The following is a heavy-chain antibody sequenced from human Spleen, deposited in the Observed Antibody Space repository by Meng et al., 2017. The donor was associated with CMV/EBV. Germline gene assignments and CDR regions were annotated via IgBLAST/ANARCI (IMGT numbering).Heavy chain of an antibody. CDR2: MNPNSGDT. CDR1: GYTFTNYN. CDR3: ARGSFLWVSGLGY. D-gene: IGHD3-16*01. J-gene: IGHJ4*02. V-gene: IGHV1-8*01. Sequence: ASVKVSCKASGYTFTNYNINWVRQATGQGLEWMGWMNPNSGDTGYAQKFQGRVTMTRNTSISTAYMVLSSLRSEDTAVDYCARGSFLWVSGLGYWGQGAAVTVSS.